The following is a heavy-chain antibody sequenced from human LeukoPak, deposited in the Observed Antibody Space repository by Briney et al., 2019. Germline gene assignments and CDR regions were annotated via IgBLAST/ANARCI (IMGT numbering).Heavy chain of an antibody. J-gene: IGHJ5*02. D-gene: IGHD6-19*01. CDR1: GGSISSYY. CDR2: TYYSGST. Sequence: SETLSLTCTVSGGSISSYYWSWIRQSPGKGLEWIGYTYYSGSTNYNPSLKGRVTLSVDTSKNQFSLKLSSVTAADTAVYYCASAVAGTVFDPWGQGTLVTVSS. CDR3: ASAVAGTVFDP. V-gene: IGHV4-59*08.